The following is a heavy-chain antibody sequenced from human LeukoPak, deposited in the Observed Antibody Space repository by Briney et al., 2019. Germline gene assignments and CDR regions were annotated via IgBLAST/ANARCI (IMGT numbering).Heavy chain of an antibody. D-gene: IGHD3-22*01. J-gene: IGHJ6*02. CDR3: AGDQNYDSSGSFGMDV. CDR2: IYYSGSI. V-gene: IGHV4-59*11. Sequence: SETLSRTCTVSGGSISSHSWSWIRQPPGKGLEWIGNIYYSGSIKYNPSLKSRVTTSVDTSKNQFSLKLSSVTAADTAVYYCAGDQNYDSSGSFGMDVWGQGTTVTVSS. CDR1: GGSISSHS.